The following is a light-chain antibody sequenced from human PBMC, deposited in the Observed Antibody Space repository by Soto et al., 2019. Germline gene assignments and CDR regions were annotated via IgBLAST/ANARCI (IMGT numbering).Light chain of an antibody. Sequence: DIQMTQSPSTLSASVGDRVTITCRASQSITTWLAWYQQKPGKAPKLLIFDASSLESGVPSRFSGSGSGTDFTLTISSLHPDDFATYYCQQYNSYSPTFGQGTKVDNK. CDR3: QQYNSYSPT. V-gene: IGKV1-5*01. J-gene: IGKJ1*01. CDR2: DAS. CDR1: QSITTW.